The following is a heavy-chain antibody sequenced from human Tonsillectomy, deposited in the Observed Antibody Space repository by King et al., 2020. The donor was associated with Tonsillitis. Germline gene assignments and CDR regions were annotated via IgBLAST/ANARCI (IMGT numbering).Heavy chain of an antibody. D-gene: IGHD1-26*01. CDR1: GFTFSSYG. CDR2: VWYDGSNK. Sequence: VQLVESGGGVVQPGRSLRLSCAASGFTFSSYGIHWVRQAPGKGLEWVAVVWYDGSNKYYADSVKGRFSISRDNSKNTVYLQMNSLRAEDTAVYYCARDAGNGMDGWGKGTAITASS. J-gene: IGHJ6*04. CDR3: ARDAGNGMDG. V-gene: IGHV3-33*08.